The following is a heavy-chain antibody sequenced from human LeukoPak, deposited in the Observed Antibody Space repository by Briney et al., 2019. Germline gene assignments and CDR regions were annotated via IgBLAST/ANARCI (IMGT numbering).Heavy chain of an antibody. CDR1: GFTFSNAW. V-gene: IGHV3-49*04. CDR2: IRSKAYGGTT. D-gene: IGHD1-26*01. CDR3: YGSYSLPSDY. Sequence: PGGSLRLSCAASGFTFSNAWMSWVRQAPGKGLEWVGFIRSKAYGGTTEYAASVKGRFTISRDDSKSIAYLQMNSLKTEDTAVYYCYGSYSLPSDYWGQGTLVTVSS. J-gene: IGHJ4*02.